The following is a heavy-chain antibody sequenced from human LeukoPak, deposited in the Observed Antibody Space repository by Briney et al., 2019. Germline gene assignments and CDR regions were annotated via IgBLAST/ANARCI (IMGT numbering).Heavy chain of an antibody. CDR1: GGSISDDY. D-gene: IGHD6-19*01. CDR2: IHYSGTT. J-gene: IGHJ4*02. Sequence: PSETLSLTRTVSGGSISDDYWSWLRQPPGKGLEWITYIHYSGTTNYNPSLKSRVTISIDTSKKQFSLKVSSVTAADTAVYYCARGAGWYNYWGQGTLVTVSS. V-gene: IGHV4-59*01. CDR3: ARGAGWYNY.